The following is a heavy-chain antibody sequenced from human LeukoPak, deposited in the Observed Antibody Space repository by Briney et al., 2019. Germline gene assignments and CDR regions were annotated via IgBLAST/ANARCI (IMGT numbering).Heavy chain of an antibody. V-gene: IGHV4-59*08. CDR3: ARQGYSYGYFDY. CDR1: GGSISSYY. J-gene: IGHJ4*02. CDR2: IYYSGST. Sequence: SETLSLTCTVSGGSISSYYWSWIRQPPGKGLEWIGYIYYSGSTNYNPSLKSRVTISVDTSKNQFSLKLSSVTAADTAVYYCARQGYSYGYFDYWGQGTLVTVSS. D-gene: IGHD5-18*01.